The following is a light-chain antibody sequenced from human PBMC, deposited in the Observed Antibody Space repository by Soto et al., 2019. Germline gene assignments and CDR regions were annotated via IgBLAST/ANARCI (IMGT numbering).Light chain of an antibody. V-gene: IGLV2-11*01. CDR3: CSSADTYTIV. Sequence: QSALTQPRSVSGSPGQSVTISCTGVSSDVGGSNHVSWYQHHPGKAPKLMIYDVNKRPSGVPDRFSGSKSGNTASLTISGLQAKDEADYHCCSSADTYTIVFGTGTKVTV. CDR1: SSDVGGSNH. J-gene: IGLJ1*01. CDR2: DVN.